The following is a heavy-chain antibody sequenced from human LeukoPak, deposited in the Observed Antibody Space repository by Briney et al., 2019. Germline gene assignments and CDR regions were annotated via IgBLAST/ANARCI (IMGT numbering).Heavy chain of an antibody. D-gene: IGHD2-2*01. CDR2: IRYDGSNK. Sequence: PGRSLRLSCAASGFTFSSYGMHWVRQAPGKGLEWVAFIRYDGSNKYHADSVKGRFTISRDNSKNTLYLQMNSLRPEDTAVYYCASVVPAVPTGYQDAFDIWGQGTMVTVSS. CDR3: ASVVPAVPTGYQDAFDI. V-gene: IGHV3-30*02. CDR1: GFTFSSYG. J-gene: IGHJ3*02.